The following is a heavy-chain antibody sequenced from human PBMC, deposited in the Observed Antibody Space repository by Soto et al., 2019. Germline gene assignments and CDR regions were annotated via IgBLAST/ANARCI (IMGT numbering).Heavy chain of an antibody. D-gene: IGHD3-22*01. J-gene: IGHJ4*02. Sequence: EVQLVESGGGLVQPGVSLKLSCAASGFTFNGSAMHWVRQASGKGLEWVGRIRSKANSYATAYAASVKGRFTISRDDSKNTAYLQMNSLKTEDTAVSYCTRPSSAYSSGFRDWGQGTLVTVSS. CDR3: TRPSSAYSSGFRD. V-gene: IGHV3-73*02. CDR2: IRSKANSYAT. CDR1: GFTFNGSA.